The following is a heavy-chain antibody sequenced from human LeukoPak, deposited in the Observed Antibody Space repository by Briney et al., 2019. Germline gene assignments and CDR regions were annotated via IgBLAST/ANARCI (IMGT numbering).Heavy chain of an antibody. CDR2: ISGSGGST. J-gene: IGHJ2*01. CDR3: AKFNYGDPVLDL. V-gene: IGHV3-23*01. CDR1: GFTFSSYA. D-gene: IGHD4-17*01. Sequence: AGGSLRLSCAASGFTFSSYAMSWVRQAPGKGLEWVSAISGSGGSTYYADSVKGRFTISRDNSKNTLNLQMNSLRAEDTAVYYCAKFNYGDPVLDLWGRGTLVTVSS.